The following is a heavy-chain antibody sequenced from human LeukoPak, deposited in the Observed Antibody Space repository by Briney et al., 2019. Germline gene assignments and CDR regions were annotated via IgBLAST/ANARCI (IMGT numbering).Heavy chain of an antibody. CDR2: IVGDGSKA. D-gene: IGHD7-27*01. V-gene: IGHV3-33*05. CDR1: GFTFSTYG. Sequence: GGSLRLSCAASGFTFSTYGMQWVRQAPGKGLEWVAVIVGDGSKAHCADSVRGRFTVSRDNSKNTLYLQMNGLRAEDTAVYYCARDSITGDNSLDFWGRGTLVTVSS. CDR3: ARDSITGDNSLDF. J-gene: IGHJ4*02.